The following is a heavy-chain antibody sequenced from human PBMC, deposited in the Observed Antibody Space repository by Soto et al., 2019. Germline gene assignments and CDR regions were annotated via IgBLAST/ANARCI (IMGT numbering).Heavy chain of an antibody. CDR2: ISSSGSTI. Sequence: PGGSLRLSCAASGFTFSSYEMNWVRQAPGKGLEWVSYISSSGSTIYYADSVKGRFTISRDNAKNSLYLQMNSLRAEDTAVYYCTRVIAAAGTGFDYWGQGTLVTVSS. D-gene: IGHD6-13*01. V-gene: IGHV3-48*03. J-gene: IGHJ4*02. CDR1: GFTFSSYE. CDR3: TRVIAAAGTGFDY.